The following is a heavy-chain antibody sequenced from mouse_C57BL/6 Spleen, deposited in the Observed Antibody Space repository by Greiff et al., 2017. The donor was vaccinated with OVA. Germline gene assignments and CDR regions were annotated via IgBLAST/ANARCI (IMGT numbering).Heavy chain of an antibody. CDR1: GFTFSSYA. V-gene: IGHV5-4*01. J-gene: IGHJ4*01. CDR2: ISDGGSYT. Sequence: EVQGVESGGGLVKPGGSLKLSCAASGFTFSSYAMSWVRQTPEKRLEWVATISDGGSYTYYPDNVKGRFTISRDNAKNNLYLQMSHLKSEDTAMYYCARDGYYGYDEGYAMDYWGQGTSVTVSS. D-gene: IGHD2-2*01. CDR3: ARDGYYGYDEGYAMDY.